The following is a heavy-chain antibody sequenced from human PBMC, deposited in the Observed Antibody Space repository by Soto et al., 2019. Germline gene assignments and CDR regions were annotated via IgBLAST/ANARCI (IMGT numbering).Heavy chain of an antibody. J-gene: IGHJ4*02. CDR1: GYTFTSYA. CDR2: INAGNGNT. Sequence: VSCKASGYTFTSYAMHWVRQAPGQRLEWMGWINAGNGNTKYSQKFQGRVTITRDTSASTAYMELSSLRSEDTAVYYCASLYFDWLLPLTDANYDFDDWGQGTLVTVAS. V-gene: IGHV1-3*01. D-gene: IGHD3-9*01. CDR3: ASLYFDWLLPLTDANYDFDD.